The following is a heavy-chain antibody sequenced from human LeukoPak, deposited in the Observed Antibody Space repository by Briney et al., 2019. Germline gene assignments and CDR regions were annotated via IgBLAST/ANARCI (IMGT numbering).Heavy chain of an antibody. CDR3: AKVQAGYDSGWYPFDY. CDR2: ISYDGSNK. V-gene: IGHV3-30*18. J-gene: IGHJ4*02. Sequence: GGSLRLSCAASGFTFNSYGMHWVRQAPGKGLEWVAVISYDGSNKYYADSVKGRFTISRDNSENTLSLQMNSLRAEDTAVYYCAKVQAGYDSGWYPFDYWGRGTLVTVSS. CDR1: GFTFNSYG. D-gene: IGHD6-19*01.